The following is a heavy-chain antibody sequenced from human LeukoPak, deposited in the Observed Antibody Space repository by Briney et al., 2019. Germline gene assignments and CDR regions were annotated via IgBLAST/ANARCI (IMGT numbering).Heavy chain of an antibody. D-gene: IGHD2-15*01. J-gene: IGHJ4*02. CDR3: AGAIYCSGGSCYSFDY. CDR2: IYPGDSDT. V-gene: IGHV5-51*01. Sequence: GESLKISCKGSGYSFTSYWIGWVRQMPGKSLEWMGIIYPGDSDTRYSPSFQGQVTISADKSISTAYLQWSSLKASDTAMYYCAGAIYCSGGSCYSFDYWGQGTLVTVSS. CDR1: GYSFTSYW.